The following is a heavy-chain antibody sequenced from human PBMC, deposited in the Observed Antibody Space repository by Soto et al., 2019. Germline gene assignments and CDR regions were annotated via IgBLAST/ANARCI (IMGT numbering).Heavy chain of an antibody. CDR2: IYYSGST. V-gene: IGHV4-31*03. D-gene: IGHD3-22*01. J-gene: IGHJ6*02. CDR3: AREGSGGYTMRNQVGGMDV. CDR1: GGSISSGGYY. Sequence: PSETLSLTCTVSGGSISSGGYYWSWIRQHPGKGLERIGYIYYSGSTYYNPSLKSRVTISVDTSKNQFSLKLSSVTAADTAVYYCAREGSGGYTMRNQVGGMDVWGQGTTVTVSS.